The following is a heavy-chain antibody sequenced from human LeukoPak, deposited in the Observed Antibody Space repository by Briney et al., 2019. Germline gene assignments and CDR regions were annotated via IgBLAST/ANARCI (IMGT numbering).Heavy chain of an antibody. D-gene: IGHD3-22*01. Sequence: SETLSLTCTVSSGSISTGDYYWSWIRQPPGKGLEWIGYIYYSGSTYYNPSLKSRVTISVDTSKNQFSLRLSSVTAADTAVYYCARDYYDSSGYQYHDYWGQGTLVTVSS. J-gene: IGHJ4*02. CDR3: ARDYYDSSGYQYHDY. CDR2: IYYSGST. V-gene: IGHV4-30-4*01. CDR1: SGSISTGDYY.